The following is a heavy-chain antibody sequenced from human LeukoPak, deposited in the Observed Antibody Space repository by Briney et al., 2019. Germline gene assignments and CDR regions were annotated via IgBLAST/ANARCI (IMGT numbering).Heavy chain of an antibody. J-gene: IGHJ4*02. Sequence: GGSLRLSCAASGFTFTSYWMHWVRQAPGKGLVWVSRINSDGSSTNYADSVKGRFTISRDNSKNTLYLQMNSLRAEDTAVYYCAKIGSSWYIDYWGQGTLVTVSS. CDR3: AKIGSSWYIDY. V-gene: IGHV3-74*01. CDR2: INSDGSST. CDR1: GFTFTSYW. D-gene: IGHD6-13*01.